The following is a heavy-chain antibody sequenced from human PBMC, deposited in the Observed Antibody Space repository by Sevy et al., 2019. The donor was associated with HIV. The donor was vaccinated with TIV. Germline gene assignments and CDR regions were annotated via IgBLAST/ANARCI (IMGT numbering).Heavy chain of an antibody. Sequence: GGSLRLSCAASGFSISNNYTAWVRQAPGKGVEWVSVMYSGGSPYYADPVKGRFALSRDMSKNTVYLQMNSLRAEDTAVYYCARGYCGGGSCTAFDPWGQGTLVTVSS. CDR1: GFSISNNY. CDR2: MYSGGSP. CDR3: ARGYCGGGSCTAFDP. J-gene: IGHJ5*02. D-gene: IGHD2-15*01. V-gene: IGHV3-53*01.